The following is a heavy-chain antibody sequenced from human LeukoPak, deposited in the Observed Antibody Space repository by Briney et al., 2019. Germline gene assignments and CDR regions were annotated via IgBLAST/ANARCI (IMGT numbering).Heavy chain of an antibody. J-gene: IGHJ3*02. D-gene: IGHD2-2*01. V-gene: IGHV1-18*01. Sequence: GASVKVSCKASGYTFTSYGISWVRQAPGQGLEWMGWISAYNGNTNYAQKLQGRVTMTTDTSTSTAYMELRSLRSDDTAVYYCARDEGAQLLAPNAFDIWGQGTMVTVSS. CDR2: ISAYNGNT. CDR1: GYTFTSYG. CDR3: ARDEGAQLLAPNAFDI.